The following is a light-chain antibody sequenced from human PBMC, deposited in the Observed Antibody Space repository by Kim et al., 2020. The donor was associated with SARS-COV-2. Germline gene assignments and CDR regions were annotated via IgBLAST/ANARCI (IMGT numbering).Light chain of an antibody. CDR3: QQYYAYPLT. CDR2: GAS. V-gene: IGKV1-8*01. CDR1: QDFSSY. Sequence: GDRVPITCRASQDFSSYLAWYQQKPGRAPKLLIYGASTLQSGVPSRFSGSGSGTDFTLTISCLRSEDFATYYCQQYYAYPLTFGGGTKVDIK. J-gene: IGKJ4*01.